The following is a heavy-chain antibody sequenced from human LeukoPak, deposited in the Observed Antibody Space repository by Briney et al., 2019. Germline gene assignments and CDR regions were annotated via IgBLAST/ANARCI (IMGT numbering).Heavy chain of an antibody. CDR2: INHSGST. CDR1: GGSFSGYF. Sequence: SETLSLTCAVYGGSFSGYFWSWIRQPPGKGLEWIGEINHSGSTNYNPSLKSRVTISVDTSKNQFSLKLSSVTAADTAVYYCARVNWNYSADYWGQGTLVTVSS. CDR3: ARVNWNYSADY. D-gene: IGHD1-7*01. V-gene: IGHV4-34*01. J-gene: IGHJ4*02.